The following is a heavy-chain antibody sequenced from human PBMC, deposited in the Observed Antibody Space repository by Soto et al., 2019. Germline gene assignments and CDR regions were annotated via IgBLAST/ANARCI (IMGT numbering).Heavy chain of an antibody. CDR2: IYYSGST. J-gene: IGHJ6*02. CDR3: ARGWFGELFRLAPYYYYYGMDV. D-gene: IGHD3-10*01. CDR1: GGSISSGDYY. V-gene: IGHV4-30-4*01. Sequence: SETLSLTCTVSGGSISSGDYYWSWIRQPPGKGLEWIGYIYYSGSTYYNPSLKSRVTISVDTSKNQFSLKLSSVTAADTAVYYCARGWFGELFRLAPYYYYYGMDVWGQGTTVTAP.